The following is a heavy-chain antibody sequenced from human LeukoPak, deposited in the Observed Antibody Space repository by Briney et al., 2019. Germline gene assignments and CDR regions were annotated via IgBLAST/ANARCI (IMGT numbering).Heavy chain of an antibody. J-gene: IGHJ4*02. D-gene: IGHD6-19*01. CDR2: IGPYNGNT. Sequence: ASVNVSCKASGYAFTGFDLNWVRQAPGQGLEWMGLIGPYNGNTNYAQKFQGRVTMTTDTSTNMAYMELTSLTSDDTAVYYCARSVAGQGYWGQGTLVTVSS. CDR1: GYAFTGFD. CDR3: ARSVAGQGY. V-gene: IGHV1-18*01.